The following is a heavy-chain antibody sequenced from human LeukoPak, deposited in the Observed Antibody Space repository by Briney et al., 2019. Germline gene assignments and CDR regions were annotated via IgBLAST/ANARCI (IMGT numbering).Heavy chain of an antibody. CDR3: ARSKRFGELYDAFDI. CDR1: GFTVSSNY. D-gene: IGHD3-10*01. CDR2: LYNGGNT. V-gene: IGHV3-53*01. J-gene: IGHJ3*02. Sequence: PGGSLRLSCAVSGFTVSSNYMSWVRQAPGKGLEWVSVLYNGGNTYYADSVKGRFTISRGNAKNSLYLQMNSLRAEDTAVYYCARSKRFGELYDAFDIWGQGTMVTVSS.